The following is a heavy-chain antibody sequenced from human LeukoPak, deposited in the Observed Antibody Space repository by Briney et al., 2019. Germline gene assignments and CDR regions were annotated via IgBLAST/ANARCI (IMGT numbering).Heavy chain of an antibody. CDR3: ARGRRHYNWFDP. CDR2: IYYSGST. V-gene: IGHV4-39*07. CDR1: GGSISSSSYY. Sequence: SETLSLTCTVSGGSISSSSYYWGWIRQPPGKGLEWIGSIYYSGSTYYNPSLKSRVTISVDTSKNQFSLKLSSVTAADTAVYYCARGRRHYNWFDPWGQGTLVTVSS. J-gene: IGHJ5*02.